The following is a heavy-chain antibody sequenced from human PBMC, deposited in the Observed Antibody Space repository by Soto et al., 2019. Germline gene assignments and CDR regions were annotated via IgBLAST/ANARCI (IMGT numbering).Heavy chain of an antibody. V-gene: IGHV3-23*01. CDR3: ARCSGGSCARNWFDP. CDR1: GFAFSSYS. Sequence: GGSLRLSCAASGFAFSSYSMIWVRQAPGKRLEWVSAISGSAGSIYYADSVKGRFTISRDNSKNTLYVQMNSLRVEDTALYYCARCSGGSCARNWFDPWGQGTLVTVSS. D-gene: IGHD2-15*01. CDR2: ISGSAGSI. J-gene: IGHJ5*02.